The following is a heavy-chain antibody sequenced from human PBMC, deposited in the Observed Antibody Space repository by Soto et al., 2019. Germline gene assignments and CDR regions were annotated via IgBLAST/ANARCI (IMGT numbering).Heavy chain of an antibody. V-gene: IGHV3-74*01. D-gene: IGHD1-7*01. CDR3: TRGGNYYFDY. CDR2: INGDGGTI. Sequence: XAPGKGLVWVSRINGDGGTINYAESVKGRFTISRDNAKNTVYLQMNSLSADDTAVYYCTRGGNYYFDYWGQGTLVTVSS. J-gene: IGHJ4*02.